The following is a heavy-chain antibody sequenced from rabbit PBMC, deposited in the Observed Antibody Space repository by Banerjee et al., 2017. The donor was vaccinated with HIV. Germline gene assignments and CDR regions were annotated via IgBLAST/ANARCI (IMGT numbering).Heavy chain of an antibody. D-gene: IGHD6-1*01. J-gene: IGHJ3*01. CDR3: ARGGYTYGDAGYAYAMTRLDL. CDR1: GFSFSANAY. V-gene: IGHV1S40*01. Sequence: QSLEESGGDLVKPGASLTLTCTASGFSFSANAYMCWVRQAPGKGLEWIGCIDNGASGSAYYARWAKGRVTISKTSSTTVTLQMTSLTAADTATYFCARGGYTYGDAGYAYAMTRLDLWGQGTL. CDR2: IDNGASGSA.